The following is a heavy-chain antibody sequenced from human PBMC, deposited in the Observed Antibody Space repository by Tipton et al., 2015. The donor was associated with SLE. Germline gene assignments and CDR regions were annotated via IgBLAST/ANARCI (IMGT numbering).Heavy chain of an antibody. J-gene: IGHJ6*04. V-gene: IGHV1-8*01. CDR1: GYTFTSYD. CDR3: AMIGGCSSTSCYRAPMDV. CDR2: LNPNRGNT. D-gene: IGHD2-2*02. Sequence: QSGAEVKKPGASVKVSCKASGYTFTSYDINWVRQATGQGLEWMGWLNPNRGNTGYAQKFQGRVTMTRNTSISTAYMELSSLRSEDTAVYYCAMIGGCSSTSCYRAPMDVWGKGTPVTVSS.